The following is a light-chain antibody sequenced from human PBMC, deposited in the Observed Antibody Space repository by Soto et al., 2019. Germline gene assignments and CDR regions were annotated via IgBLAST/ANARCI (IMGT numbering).Light chain of an antibody. J-gene: IGKJ1*01. Sequence: EIVLTQSPATLSLSPGERATLSCRASQSVGGYLAWYQQRPGQAPRVLIYDAFTRATGIPARFSGTGSGTEFTLTISSLQSEDFALYYCQQYNDWPLTFGQGTKVDIK. CDR3: QQYNDWPLT. CDR1: QSVGGY. V-gene: IGKV3-15*01. CDR2: DAF.